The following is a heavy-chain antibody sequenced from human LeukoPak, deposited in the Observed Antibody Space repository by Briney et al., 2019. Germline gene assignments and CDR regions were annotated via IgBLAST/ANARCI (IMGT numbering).Heavy chain of an antibody. CDR1: GVTFSSYP. Sequence: SVKVSCKASGVTFSSYPITWVRQAPGQGLEWMGGIIPIFGTINYAQKFQGRVTIVTDESTNTVYMELSSLRSEDTAMYYCARGIGYFDYWGQGTLVTVSS. CDR2: IIPIFGTI. J-gene: IGHJ4*02. D-gene: IGHD3-22*01. V-gene: IGHV1-69*05. CDR3: ARGIGYFDY.